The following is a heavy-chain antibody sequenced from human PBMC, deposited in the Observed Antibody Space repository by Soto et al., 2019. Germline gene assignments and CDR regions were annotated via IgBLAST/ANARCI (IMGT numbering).Heavy chain of an antibody. V-gene: IGHV4-59*01. Sequence: QVQLQESGPGLVKPSETLSLTCTVSGGSISSYYWSWIRQPPGKGLEWIGYIYYSGSTNYNPSLKSRVTISVDTSKNQFSLKLSSVTAADTAVYSCARVEMATIIAWGQGTLVTVSS. CDR1: GGSISSYY. J-gene: IGHJ5*02. D-gene: IGHD5-12*01. CDR2: IYYSGST. CDR3: ARVEMATIIA.